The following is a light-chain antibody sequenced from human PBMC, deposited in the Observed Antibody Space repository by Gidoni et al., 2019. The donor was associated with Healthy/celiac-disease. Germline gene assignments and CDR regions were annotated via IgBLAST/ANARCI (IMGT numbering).Light chain of an antibody. CDR1: QSISSY. CDR3: QQSYSNLG. Sequence: DIQMTQSPSSLSASVGDRVTITCRASQSISSYLNWYQQKPGKAPKLLIYAASSLQSGVPSRFSGSGSGTDFTLTISSLQPEDFATYYCQQSYSNLGFXQXTRVEIK. CDR2: AAS. V-gene: IGKV1-39*01. J-gene: IGKJ5*01.